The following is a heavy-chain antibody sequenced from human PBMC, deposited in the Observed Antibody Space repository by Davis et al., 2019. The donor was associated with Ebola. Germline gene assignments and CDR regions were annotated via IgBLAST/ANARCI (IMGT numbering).Heavy chain of an antibody. V-gene: IGHV4-34*01. CDR3: ARDGSVTTFAFDI. J-gene: IGHJ3*02. CDR1: GESFSGYY. D-gene: IGHD4-17*01. CDR2: ISHSGTT. Sequence: PSETLSLTCAVYGESFSGYYWSWIRQPPGKGLEWIGEISHSGTTNYNPSLKSRVTMSVDTSKNQFSLKLSSVTAADTAVYYCARDGSVTTFAFDIWGQGTMVTVSS.